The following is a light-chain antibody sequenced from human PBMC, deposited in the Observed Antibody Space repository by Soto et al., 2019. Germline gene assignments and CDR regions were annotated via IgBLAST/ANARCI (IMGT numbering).Light chain of an antibody. V-gene: IGKV3-20*01. CDR1: QSVSSNY. Sequence: EIVLTQSPGTLSLSPGERATLSCRASQSVSSNYLAWYQHKPGQAPRLLIYGASNKATGITDRFSGSGSGTDFTLTISRLEPEDFAVYYCQQYGRSSLTFGGGTKVDIK. CDR2: GAS. J-gene: IGKJ4*01. CDR3: QQYGRSSLT.